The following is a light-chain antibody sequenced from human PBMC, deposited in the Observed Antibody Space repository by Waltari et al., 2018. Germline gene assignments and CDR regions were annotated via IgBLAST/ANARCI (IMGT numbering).Light chain of an antibody. CDR2: EAT. J-gene: IGLJ1*01. Sequence: QSALSQPASVSGSPGQSLTITCTGASTDLASYTLVAWYQHHPNRAPKLIIYEATKRPSGISHRFSGAKSGATASLRISGLQADDEADYYCCSYTGSSTSYGCGGGTKVTVL. CDR1: STDLASYTL. V-gene: IGLV2-23*01. CDR3: CSYTGSSTSYG.